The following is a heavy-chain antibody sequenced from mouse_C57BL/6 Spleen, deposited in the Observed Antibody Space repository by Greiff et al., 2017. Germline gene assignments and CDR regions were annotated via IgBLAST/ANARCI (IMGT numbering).Heavy chain of an antibody. D-gene: IGHD1-1*01. V-gene: IGHV1-64*01. CDR1: GYTFTSYW. CDR2: IHPNSGST. Sequence: QVQLQQPGAELVKPGASVKLSCKASGYTFTSYWMHWVKQRPGQGLEWIGMIHPNSGSTNYNEKFKSKAKLKVDKSSSTAYMQLGSLKSEDSAVYYCALITTVVAVDYWGQGTTLTVSS. J-gene: IGHJ2*01. CDR3: ALITTVVAVDY.